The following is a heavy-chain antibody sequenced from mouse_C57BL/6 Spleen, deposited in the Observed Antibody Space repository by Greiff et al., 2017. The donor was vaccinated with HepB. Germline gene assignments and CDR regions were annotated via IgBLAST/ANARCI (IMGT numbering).Heavy chain of an antibody. D-gene: IGHD1-1*01. Sequence: EVHLVESGGGLVKPGGSLKLSCAASGFTFSSYAMSWVRQTPEKRLEWVATLSDVGSYTYYPDNVKGRFTISRDNAKNNLYLQMSHLKSEDTAMYYCARGDYGSSYGGFDYWGQGTTLTVSS. J-gene: IGHJ2*01. CDR3: ARGDYGSSYGGFDY. CDR1: GFTFSSYA. CDR2: LSDVGSYT. V-gene: IGHV5-4*01.